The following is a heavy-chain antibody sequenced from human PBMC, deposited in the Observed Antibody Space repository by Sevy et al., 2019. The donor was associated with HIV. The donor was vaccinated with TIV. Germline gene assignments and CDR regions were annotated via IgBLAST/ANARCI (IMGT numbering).Heavy chain of an antibody. CDR3: ARGGYYDSSGYSTASH. Sequence: GGSLRLSCAASGFTFSSYAMHWVRQAPGKGLEWEAVISYDGSNKYYADSVKGRFTISRDNSKNTLYLQMNSLRAEDTAVYYCARGGYYDSSGYSTASHWGQGTLVTVSS. J-gene: IGHJ4*02. V-gene: IGHV3-30-3*01. D-gene: IGHD3-22*01. CDR2: ISYDGSNK. CDR1: GFTFSSYA.